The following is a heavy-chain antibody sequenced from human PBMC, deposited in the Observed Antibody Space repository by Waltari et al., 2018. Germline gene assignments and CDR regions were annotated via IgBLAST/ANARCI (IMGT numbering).Heavy chain of an antibody. CDR3: VRHRTTYPLEIDY. CDR2: IDPSDSFR. D-gene: IGHD2-2*01. CDR1: GYSFTSHW. Sequence: EVQLVQSGAEVKKPEESLRIPCEGSGYSFTSHWISWACQRPGKGLEWVGRIDPSDSFRNYGPAFEGHVTISVDQSLRTAYLQWDSLKASDTAIYYCVRHRTTYPLEIDYWGQGTLVTVSS. J-gene: IGHJ4*02. V-gene: IGHV5-10-1*01.